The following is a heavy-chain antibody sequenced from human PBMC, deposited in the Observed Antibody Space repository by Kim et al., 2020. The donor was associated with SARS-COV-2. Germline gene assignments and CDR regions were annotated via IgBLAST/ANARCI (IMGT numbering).Heavy chain of an antibody. Sequence: GGSLRLSCVGSGFSFRGYYVNWIRQTPEKGLEWLAYISHTSLSIYYAPAVKGRFTVSRDTAKNSAFLQMDRLTVEDTAIYLCAGRVWDGLERGYPLFYS. J-gene: IGHJ5*01. CDR3: AGRVWDGLERGYPLFYS. D-gene: IGHD5-12*01. CDR2: ISHTSLSI. CDR1: GFSFRGYY. V-gene: IGHV3-11*04.